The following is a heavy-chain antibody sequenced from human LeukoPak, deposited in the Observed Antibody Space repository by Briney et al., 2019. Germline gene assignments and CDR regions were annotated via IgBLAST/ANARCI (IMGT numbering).Heavy chain of an antibody. CDR2: IYTSGST. D-gene: IGHD3-22*01. Sequence: PSETLSLTCTVSGGSISSYYWSWIRQPAGKGLEWIGRIYTSGSTNYNPSLKSRVTMSVDTSKNQFYLTLSSVTAADTAVYYCARDGHYYDSSGYYYFPFDYWGQGTLVTVSS. CDR1: GGSISSYY. J-gene: IGHJ4*02. CDR3: ARDGHYYDSSGYYYFPFDY. V-gene: IGHV4-4*07.